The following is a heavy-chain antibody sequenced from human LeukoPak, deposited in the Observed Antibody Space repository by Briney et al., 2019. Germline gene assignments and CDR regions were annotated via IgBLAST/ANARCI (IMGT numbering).Heavy chain of an antibody. J-gene: IGHJ4*02. CDR3: ASLLTPSDY. V-gene: IGHV4-34*01. CDR2: INHSGRS. Sequence: SETLSLTCAVYGGSFSGYYWSWIRQPPGKGLEWIGEINHSGRSNYNPSLKSRVTISVDTSKNQFSLKLSSVTAAETVVYYCASLLTPSDYCRQGTLVTASS. CDR1: GGSFSGYY. D-gene: IGHD3-9*01.